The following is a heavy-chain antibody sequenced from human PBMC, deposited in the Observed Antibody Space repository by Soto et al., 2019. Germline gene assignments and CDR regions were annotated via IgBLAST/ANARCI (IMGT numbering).Heavy chain of an antibody. D-gene: IGHD3-3*01. J-gene: IGHJ4*02. Sequence: PGGSLRLSCAASGFTFSSYGMHWVRQAPGKGLEWVAVIWYDGSNKYYADSVKGRFTISRDNSKNTLYLQMNSLRAEDTAVYYCARESEKTTRVPIFGVVPDFDYWGQGTLVTVSS. CDR1: GFTFSSYG. CDR3: ARESEKTTRVPIFGVVPDFDY. V-gene: IGHV3-33*01. CDR2: IWYDGSNK.